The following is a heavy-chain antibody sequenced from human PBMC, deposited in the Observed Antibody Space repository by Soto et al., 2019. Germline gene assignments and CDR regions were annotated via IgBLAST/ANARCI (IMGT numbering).Heavy chain of an antibody. J-gene: IGHJ4*02. Sequence: SVKVSCKASGGTFSSYTISWVRQAPGQGLEWMGRIIPILGIANYAQKFQGRVTITADKSTSTAYMELSSLRSEDTAVYYCARLTLEYSSSLPDYWGQGTLVTVSS. CDR1: GGTFSSYT. CDR2: IIPILGIA. D-gene: IGHD6-6*01. V-gene: IGHV1-69*02. CDR3: ARLTLEYSSSLPDY.